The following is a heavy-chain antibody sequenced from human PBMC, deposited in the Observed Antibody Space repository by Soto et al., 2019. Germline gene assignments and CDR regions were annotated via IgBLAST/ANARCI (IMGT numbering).Heavy chain of an antibody. J-gene: IGHJ6*02. D-gene: IGHD3-10*01. CDR1: GGSISSGGYY. CDR2: IYYSGST. CDR3: ARTVRYYGMDV. V-gene: IGHV4-31*03. Sequence: SETLSLTCTVSGGSISSGGYYWSWIRQHPGKGLEWIGYIYYSGSTYYNPSLKSRGTISVDTSKNQLSLKLSSVTAADTAVYYCARTVRYYGMDVWGQGTTVTVSS.